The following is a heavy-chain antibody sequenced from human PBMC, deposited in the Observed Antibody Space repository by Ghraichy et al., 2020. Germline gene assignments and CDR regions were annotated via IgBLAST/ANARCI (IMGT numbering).Heavy chain of an antibody. CDR2: ISGNGYST. D-gene: IGHD5-12*01. J-gene: IGHJ6*04. Sequence: ETLSLTCAASGFTFSTYTMSWVRQAPGKGLEWVSAISGNGYSTYYTDSVKGRFTISRDNSKNTLYLQMNSLRAEDTAAYYCAKDSRLMDVWGKGTTVTVSS. V-gene: IGHV3-23*01. CDR3: AKDSRLMDV. CDR1: GFTFSTYT.